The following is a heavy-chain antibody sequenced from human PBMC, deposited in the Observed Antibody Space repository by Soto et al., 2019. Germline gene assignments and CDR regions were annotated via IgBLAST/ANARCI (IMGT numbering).Heavy chain of an antibody. J-gene: IGHJ6*02. CDR3: ARRGNYDFWSGYSYGMDV. V-gene: IGHV1-69*01. CDR2: IIPIFATA. D-gene: IGHD3-3*01. Sequence: QVQLVQSGAEVKKPGSSVKVSCKASGGTFSSYAISWVRQAPGQGLEWMGGIIPIFATANYAQKFQGRVTITADESTSTAYMELSSLRSEDTAVYYCARRGNYDFWSGYSYGMDVWGQGTTVTVSS. CDR1: GGTFSSYA.